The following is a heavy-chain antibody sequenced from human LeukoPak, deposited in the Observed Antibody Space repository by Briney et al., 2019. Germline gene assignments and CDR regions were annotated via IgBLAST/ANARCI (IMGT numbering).Heavy chain of an antibody. Sequence: PGGSLRLSCAASGFTFSSYEMNWVRQAPGKRLEWVSYISSGGTIYYADSVKGRFTISRDNAKNSLYLQMNSLRAEDTAVYYCARKWLSNAFDIWGQGTMVTVSS. CDR2: ISSGGTI. V-gene: IGHV3-48*03. CDR1: GFTFSSYE. D-gene: IGHD5-12*01. CDR3: ARKWLSNAFDI. J-gene: IGHJ3*02.